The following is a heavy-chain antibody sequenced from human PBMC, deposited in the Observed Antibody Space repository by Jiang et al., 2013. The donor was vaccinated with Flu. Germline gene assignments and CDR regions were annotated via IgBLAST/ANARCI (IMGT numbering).Heavy chain of an antibody. D-gene: IGHD3-3*01. CDR3: ARAKGFDFWSGYSEVPFDY. Sequence: GAEVKKPGSSVKVSCRASGGTFSSYAISWVRQAPGQGLEWMGGIIPIFGTANYAQKFQGRVTITADESTSTAYMELSSLRSEDTAVYYCARAKGFDFWSGYSEVPFDYWGQGTLVTASS. V-gene: IGHV1-69*01. CDR1: GGTFSSYA. CDR2: IIPIFGTA. J-gene: IGHJ4*02.